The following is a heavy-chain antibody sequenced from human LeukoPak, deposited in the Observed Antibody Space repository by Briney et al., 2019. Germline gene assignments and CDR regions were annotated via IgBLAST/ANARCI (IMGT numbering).Heavy chain of an antibody. CDR3: AKDGEGGNDSSGYAFDY. Sequence: GGSLRLSCAASGFTFSNYGMHWVRQAPGKGLEWVAVISYDGSNKYYADSVKGRFTISRDNSKNTLYLQMNSLRAEDTAVYYCAKDGEGGNDSSGYAFDYWGQGTLVTVSS. CDR1: GFTFSNYG. D-gene: IGHD3-22*01. J-gene: IGHJ4*02. V-gene: IGHV3-30*18. CDR2: ISYDGSNK.